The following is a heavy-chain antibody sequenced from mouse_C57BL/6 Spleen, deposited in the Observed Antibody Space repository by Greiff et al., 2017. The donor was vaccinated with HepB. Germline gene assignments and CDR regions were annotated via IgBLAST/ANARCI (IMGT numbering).Heavy chain of an antibody. V-gene: IGHV1-61*01. CDR2: IYPSDSET. CDR3: ARGYYGNYPDYIDY. D-gene: IGHD2-1*01. CDR1: GYTFTSYW. J-gene: IGHJ2*01. Sequence: QVQLQQPGAELVRPGSSVKLSCKASGYTFTSYWMEWVKQRPGQGLEWIGNIYPSDSETHYNQKFKDKATLTVEKSSSTAYMKLSSLTSEDSAVYYCARGYYGNYPDYIDYWGQGTTLTVSS.